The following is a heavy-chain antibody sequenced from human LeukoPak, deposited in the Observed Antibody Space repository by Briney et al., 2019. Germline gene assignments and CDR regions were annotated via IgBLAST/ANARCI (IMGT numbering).Heavy chain of an antibody. CDR2: ITTGRGET. Sequence: ASVKVSCKASGYTFTDYALHWVRQAPGQSLEWMGWITTGRGETRYSQEFQRRITFTRDTSASTVYMDLSDLRSEDTAVYYCAREPYSYGFDYWGQGTLVTVSS. CDR1: GYTFTDYA. D-gene: IGHD5-18*01. V-gene: IGHV1-3*03. J-gene: IGHJ4*02. CDR3: AREPYSYGFDY.